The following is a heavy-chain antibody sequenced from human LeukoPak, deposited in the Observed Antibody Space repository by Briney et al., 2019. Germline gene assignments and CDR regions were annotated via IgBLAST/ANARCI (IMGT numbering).Heavy chain of an antibody. CDR2: ISAYNGNT. V-gene: IGHV1-18*01. CDR1: GYTFTSYG. D-gene: IGHD3-10*01. Sequence: VASVKVSCKASGYTFTSYGISWVRQAPGQGLEWMGWISAYNGNTNYAQKLQGRVTMTTDTSTSTAYMELRSLRSDDTAVYYCARFETYYYGSGEDDYWGQGTLVTVSS. CDR3: ARFETYYYGSGEDDY. J-gene: IGHJ4*02.